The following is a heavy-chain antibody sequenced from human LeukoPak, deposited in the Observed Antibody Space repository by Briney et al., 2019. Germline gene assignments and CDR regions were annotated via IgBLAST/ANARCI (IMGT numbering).Heavy chain of an antibody. D-gene: IGHD2-21*02. V-gene: IGHV5-51*01. Sequence: GESLKISCKGSGYSFTTHWIGWVCQMPGKGLELMGIIYPGGSDTRYSPSFQGQVTISADKSISTAYLQWSSLKASDTAMYYCARLPYCGGDCYPNWFDPWGQGTLVTVSS. CDR1: GYSFTTHW. CDR3: ARLPYCGGDCYPNWFDP. CDR2: IYPGGSDT. J-gene: IGHJ5*02.